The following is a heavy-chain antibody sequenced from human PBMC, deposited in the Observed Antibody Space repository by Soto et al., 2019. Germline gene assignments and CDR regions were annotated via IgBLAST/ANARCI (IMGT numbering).Heavy chain of an antibody. CDR2: INPSGGST. CDR3: ARGPFTYYDFWSGFIDY. V-gene: IGHV1-46*01. J-gene: IGHJ4*02. D-gene: IGHD3-3*01. Sequence: QVQLVQSGAEVKKPGASVKVSCKASGYTFTSYYMHWVRQAPGQGLEWMGIINPSGGSTSYAQKFQCRVTMNRDTSTSTVYMELSSLRSEDTAVYYCARGPFTYYDFWSGFIDYWGQGTLVTVSS. CDR1: GYTFTSYY.